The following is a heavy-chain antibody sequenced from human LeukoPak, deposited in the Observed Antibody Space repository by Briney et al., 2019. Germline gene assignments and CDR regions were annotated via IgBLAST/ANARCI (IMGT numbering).Heavy chain of an antibody. D-gene: IGHD2-2*02. J-gene: IGHJ5*02. CDR2: INHSGST. Sequence: PSETLSLTCAVYGGSFSGYYWSWIRQPPGKGLEWIGEINHSGSTNYSPSLKSRVTISVDSSKNQLSLKLSSVTAADTAVYYCARGYRFDPWGQGTLVTVSS. CDR1: GGSFSGYY. CDR3: ARGYRFDP. V-gene: IGHV4-34*01.